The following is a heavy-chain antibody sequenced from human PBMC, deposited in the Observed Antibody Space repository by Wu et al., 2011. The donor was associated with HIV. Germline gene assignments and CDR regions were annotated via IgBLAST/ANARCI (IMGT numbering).Heavy chain of an antibody. CDR2: INPLSGKT. D-gene: IGHD2-21*01. J-gene: IGHJ4*02. CDR3: ASGYCGANSCYSLDY. V-gene: IGHV1-8*01. Sequence: QVQLVQSGAEVRKAGASMKVSCKTSGYIFTTYGINWVRQAPGQGFEWMGYINPLSGKTGYAQKFQGRVAITKDTSISTAYLELTNLTFDDTAVYYCASGYCGANSCYSLDYWGHGNPRSPSP. CDR1: GYIFTTYG.